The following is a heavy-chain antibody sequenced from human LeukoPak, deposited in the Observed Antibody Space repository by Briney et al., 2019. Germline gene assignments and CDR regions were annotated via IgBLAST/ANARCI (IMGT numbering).Heavy chain of an antibody. V-gene: IGHV3-7*01. D-gene: IGHD2-2*01. CDR3: ARGWYCSSTSCSLYFDY. Sequence: GALRLSCAASGFTFSSYWMSWVRQAPGKGLEWVANIKQDGSEKYYVDSVKGRFTISRDNAKNSLYLQMNSLRAEDTAVYYCARGWYCSSTSCSLYFDYWGQGTLVTVSS. CDR1: GFTFSSYW. CDR2: IKQDGSEK. J-gene: IGHJ4*02.